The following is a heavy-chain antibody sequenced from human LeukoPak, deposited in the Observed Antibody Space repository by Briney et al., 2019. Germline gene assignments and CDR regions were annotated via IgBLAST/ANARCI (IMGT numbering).Heavy chain of an antibody. D-gene: IGHD2-21*02. J-gene: IGHJ4*02. V-gene: IGHV3-74*01. CDR3: ASQSSIVVVTAIFDY. CDR2: INSDGSST. Sequence: PGGSLRLSCAASGFTFSSYWMHWVRQAPGKGLVWVSRINSDGSSTNYADSVKGRFTISRDNAKNTLHLQMNSLRAEDTAVYYCASQSSIVVVTAIFDYWGQGTLVTVSS. CDR1: GFTFSSYW.